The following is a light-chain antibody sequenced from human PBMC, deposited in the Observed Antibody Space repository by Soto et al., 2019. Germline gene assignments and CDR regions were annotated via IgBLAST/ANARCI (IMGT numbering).Light chain of an antibody. J-gene: IGKJ4*01. CDR3: QQYSKWPLT. V-gene: IGKV3-15*01. Sequence: EIAMTQSPDTLSVSPGDRATLSCRASQGVRSDLAWHQQKAGQSPRLLIYGASTRAAETPARFSGSGSETEFTLTISSLQFEDFAVYYCQQYSKWPLTFGGGTKVDIK. CDR1: QGVRSD. CDR2: GAS.